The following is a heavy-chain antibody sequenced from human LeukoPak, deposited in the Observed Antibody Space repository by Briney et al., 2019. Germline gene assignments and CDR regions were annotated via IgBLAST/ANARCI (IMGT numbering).Heavy chain of an antibody. Sequence: AASMKVSCKASGYTFTGYYMHWVRQAPGQGLEWMGWINPNSGGTNYAQKFQGRVTMTRDTSISTAYMELSRLRSDDTAVYYCARRLSSSGWYHDAFDIWGQGTMVTVSS. CDR2: INPNSGGT. V-gene: IGHV1-2*02. CDR1: GYTFTGYY. CDR3: ARRLSSSGWYHDAFDI. D-gene: IGHD6-19*01. J-gene: IGHJ3*02.